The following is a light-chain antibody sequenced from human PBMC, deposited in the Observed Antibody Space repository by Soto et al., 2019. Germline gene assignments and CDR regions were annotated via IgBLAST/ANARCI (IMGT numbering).Light chain of an antibody. CDR1: QSVDSS. V-gene: IGKV3-11*01. CDR2: DAS. Sequence: EVVLTQSPATLSLSPGERATLSCRASQSVDSSLAWYQQKVGQAPRLLIDDASNRATGIPGRFSGSGSGTDFTLTISGGEPEDIAVYYCQQPGAFGQGTKVEI. J-gene: IGKJ2*01. CDR3: QQPGA.